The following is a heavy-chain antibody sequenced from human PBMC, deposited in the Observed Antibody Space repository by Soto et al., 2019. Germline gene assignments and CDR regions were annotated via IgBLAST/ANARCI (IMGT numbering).Heavy chain of an antibody. V-gene: IGHV4-31*03. CDR1: GGSIISDDFF. D-gene: IGHD3-10*01. J-gene: IGHJ6*02. CDR2: IYHSGTT. CDR3: DRDEDHGSGLSGGMDV. Sequence: QVQLQESGPGLVKPSETLSLSCNVSGGSIISDDFFSSWVRQHPARGLEWIGYIYHSGTTYYNPSLQSRITLSVDTSKNQFSLKLRSVNAADAAVYFCDRDEDHGSGLSGGMDVWGQGTAVTVS.